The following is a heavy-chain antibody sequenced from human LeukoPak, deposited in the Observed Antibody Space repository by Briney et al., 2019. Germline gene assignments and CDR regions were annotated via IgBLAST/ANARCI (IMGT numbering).Heavy chain of an antibody. Sequence: SETLSLTCTVSGGSMSSYYWSWIRQPAGKGLEWIGRIYTSGTTNYNPSLMSRVTMSVDTSKSQFSLKLTSMTATDTAVYHCARGTGTTNFDYWGQGTLVTVSS. V-gene: IGHV4-4*07. CDR3: ARGTGTTNFDY. CDR1: GGSMSSYY. J-gene: IGHJ4*02. CDR2: IYTSGTT. D-gene: IGHD1-7*01.